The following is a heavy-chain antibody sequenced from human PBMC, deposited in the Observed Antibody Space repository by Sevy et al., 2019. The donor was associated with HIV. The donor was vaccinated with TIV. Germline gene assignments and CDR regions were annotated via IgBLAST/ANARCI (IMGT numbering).Heavy chain of an antibody. J-gene: IGHJ4*02. Sequence: GGSLRLSCAASVFIFSGSAMHWVRQASGKGLEWVGRIRSKANSYATAYAASVKGRFTISRDDSKNTAFLQMNSLTTEDTAVYYCTALESSRGSDYWGQGTLVTVSS. CDR3: TALESSRGSDY. CDR2: IRSKANSYAT. D-gene: IGHD6-13*01. V-gene: IGHV3-73*01. CDR1: VFIFSGSA.